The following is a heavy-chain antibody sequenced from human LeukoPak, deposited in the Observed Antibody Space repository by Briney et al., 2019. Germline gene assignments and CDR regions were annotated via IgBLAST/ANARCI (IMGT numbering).Heavy chain of an antibody. D-gene: IGHD2-15*01. Sequence: KASETLSLTCAVYGGSFSGYYWSWIRQPPGKGLEWIGEINHSGSTNYNPSLKGRVTISVDTSKNQFSLKLSSVTAADTAVYYCARATPRGHVDYWGQGTLVTVSS. CDR3: ARATPRGHVDY. CDR1: GGSFSGYY. J-gene: IGHJ4*02. CDR2: INHSGST. V-gene: IGHV4-34*01.